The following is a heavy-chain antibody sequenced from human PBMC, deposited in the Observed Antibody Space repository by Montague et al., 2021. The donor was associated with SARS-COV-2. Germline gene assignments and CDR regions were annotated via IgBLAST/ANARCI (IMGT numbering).Heavy chain of an antibody. D-gene: IGHD3-3*01. Sequence: TLSLTCTVSGGSISSGGYYWSWIRQHPGKGLEWIGYIYYSGSTYYNPSLKSRVTISVDTSKNQFSLKLSSVTAADTAVYYCARSSAPSITIFGVSNTYWCLAPGGSGTLVPVSS. J-gene: IGHJ2*01. CDR1: GGSISSGGYY. CDR2: IYYSGST. V-gene: IGHV4-31*03. CDR3: ARSSAPSITIFGVSNTYWCLAP.